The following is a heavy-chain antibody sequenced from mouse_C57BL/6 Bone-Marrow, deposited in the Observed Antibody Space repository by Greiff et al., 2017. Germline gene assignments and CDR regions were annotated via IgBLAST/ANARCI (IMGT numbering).Heavy chain of an antibody. Sequence: EVHLVESGAELVRPGASVKLSCTASGFHIKDDYMHWVKQRPEQGLEWIGWIDPENGDTEYASKFQGKATITADTSSNTAYLQLSSLTSEDTAVYYCTTGGSSYYWGQGTTLTVSS. J-gene: IGHJ2*01. V-gene: IGHV14-4*01. CDR2: IDPENGDT. CDR1: GFHIKDDY. CDR3: TTGGSSYY. D-gene: IGHD1-1*01.